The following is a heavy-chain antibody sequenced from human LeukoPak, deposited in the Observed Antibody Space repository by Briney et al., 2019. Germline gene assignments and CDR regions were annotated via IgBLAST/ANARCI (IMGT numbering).Heavy chain of an antibody. CDR2: IYPRGST. V-gene: IGHV4-4*09. CDR1: GASINNYY. Sequence: SETLSLTCTVSGASINNYYWTWIRQTPGQGLEWVGYIYPRGSTNYNPSLKSRVTISVDTSKNQFSLKLSSVTAADTAVYYCARHSSSWRYDYWGQGTLVTVSS. J-gene: IGHJ4*02. D-gene: IGHD6-13*01. CDR3: ARHSSSWRYDY.